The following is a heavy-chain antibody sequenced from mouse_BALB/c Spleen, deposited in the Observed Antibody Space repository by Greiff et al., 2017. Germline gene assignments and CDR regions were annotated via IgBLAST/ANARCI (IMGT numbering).Heavy chain of an antibody. D-gene: IGHD4-1*01. V-gene: IGHV1-69*01. CDR1: GYTFTDYW. CDR3: ARIWDGGAMDY. CDR2: IDTSDSYT. J-gene: IGHJ4*01. Sequence: QVHVKQPGAELVMPGASVKMSCKASGYTFTDYWMHWVKQRPGQGLEWIGAIDTSDSYTSYNQKFKGKATLTVDESSSTAYMQLSSLTSEDSAVYYCARIWDGGAMDYWGQGTSVTVSS.